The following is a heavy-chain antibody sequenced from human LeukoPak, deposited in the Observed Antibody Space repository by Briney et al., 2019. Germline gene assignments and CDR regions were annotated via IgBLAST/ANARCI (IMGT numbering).Heavy chain of an antibody. V-gene: IGHV3-23*01. J-gene: IGHJ4*02. Sequence: GRSLRLSCTVSGFTFSDYAMHWLRQAPGKGLEWVSAISGSGGSTYYADSVKGRFTISRDNSKNTLYLQMNSLRAEDTAVYYCAKRAGATDPHFDYWGQGTLVTVSS. CDR1: GFTFSDYA. D-gene: IGHD1-26*01. CDR2: ISGSGGST. CDR3: AKRAGATDPHFDY.